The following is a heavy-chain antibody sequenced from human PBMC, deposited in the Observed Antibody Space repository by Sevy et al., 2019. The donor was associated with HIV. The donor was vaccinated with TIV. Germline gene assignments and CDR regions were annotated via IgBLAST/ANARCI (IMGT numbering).Heavy chain of an antibody. CDR3: ARDRSPDGSGSYHDY. V-gene: IGHV3-7*03. J-gene: IGHJ4*02. Sequence: GGSLRLSCAASGFTFSSYWMSWVRQAPGKGLEWVANIKQDGSEKYYVDSVKGRFTISRDNAKNSLYLQMNSLRAEDTAVYYCARDRSPDGSGSYHDYWGQGTLVTVSS. CDR2: IKQDGSEK. D-gene: IGHD3-10*01. CDR1: GFTFSSYW.